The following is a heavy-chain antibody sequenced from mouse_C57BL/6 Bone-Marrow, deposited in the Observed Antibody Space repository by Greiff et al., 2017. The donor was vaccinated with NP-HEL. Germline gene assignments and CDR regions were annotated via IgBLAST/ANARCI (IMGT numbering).Heavy chain of an antibody. D-gene: IGHD1-1*01. J-gene: IGHJ2*01. CDR1: GYTFTSYW. CDR3: ARSDYYGSSLFDY. V-gene: IGHV1-55*01. Sequence: QVQLQQPGAELVKPGASVKMSCKASGYTFTSYWITWVKPRPGQGLEWIGDIYPGSGSTNYNEKFKSKATLTVDTSSSTAYMQLSSLTSEDSAVYYCARSDYYGSSLFDYWGQGTTLTVSS. CDR2: IYPGSGST.